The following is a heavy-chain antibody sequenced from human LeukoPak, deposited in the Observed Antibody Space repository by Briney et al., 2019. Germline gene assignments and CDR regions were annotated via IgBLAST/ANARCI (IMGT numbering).Heavy chain of an antibody. J-gene: IGHJ6*02. CDR1: GGTFSSYA. CDR3: ARDCGLVPAAIHSGDYYYYGMDV. D-gene: IGHD2-2*01. CDR2: IIPIFGRA. Sequence: SVKVSCKASGGTFSSYAISWVRQAPGQGLEWMGGIIPIFGRANYAQKFQGRVTITADESTSTAYMELSSLRSEDTAVYYCARDCGLVPAAIHSGDYYYYGMDVWGQGTTVTVSS. V-gene: IGHV1-69*13.